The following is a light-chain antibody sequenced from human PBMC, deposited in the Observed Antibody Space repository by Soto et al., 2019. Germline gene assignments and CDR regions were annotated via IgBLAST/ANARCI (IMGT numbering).Light chain of an antibody. Sequence: QSVLTQPASVSGSPGQSITISCTGANSDVGGYNYVSWYQQHPSKAPKLIIYGVTNRPSGVSNRFSGSKSGNTASLTISGLQAEDEADYYCSSYTNSGTHVLFGGGTKVTVL. CDR1: NSDVGGYNY. J-gene: IGLJ2*01. CDR3: SSYTNSGTHVL. CDR2: GVT. V-gene: IGLV2-14*03.